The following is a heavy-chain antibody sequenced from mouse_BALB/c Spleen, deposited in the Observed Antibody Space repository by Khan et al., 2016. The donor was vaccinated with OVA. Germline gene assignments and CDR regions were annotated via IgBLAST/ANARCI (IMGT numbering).Heavy chain of an antibody. CDR1: GFSLTGYG. Sequence: QVQLKESGPGLVAPSQSLSITCTVSGFSLTGYGVNWVRQPPGKGLEWLGMIWGDGYTDYNSALKSRLSISKDNSKSQVFLKMNSLQTDDTARDYWARGCTTVVAHFDYWGQGTTLTVSS. D-gene: IGHD1-1*01. J-gene: IGHJ2*01. V-gene: IGHV2-6-7*01. CDR3: ARGCTTVVAHFDY. CDR2: IWGDGYT.